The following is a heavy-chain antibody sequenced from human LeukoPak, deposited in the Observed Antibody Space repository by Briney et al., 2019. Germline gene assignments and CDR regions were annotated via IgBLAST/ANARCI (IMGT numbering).Heavy chain of an antibody. CDR3: AKGGGYEAQYYYYYLDV. CDR2: IRYDGTNE. Sequence: GGSLRLSCAASGFTFSSYGMHWVRQAPGKGLEWVAFIRYDGTNERYADSVKGRFTISRDDSKNTLYLQMNSLRAEDTAVYYCAKGGGYEAQYYYYYLDVWGKGTTVTVSS. V-gene: IGHV3-30*02. CDR1: GFTFSSYG. D-gene: IGHD5-12*01. J-gene: IGHJ6*03.